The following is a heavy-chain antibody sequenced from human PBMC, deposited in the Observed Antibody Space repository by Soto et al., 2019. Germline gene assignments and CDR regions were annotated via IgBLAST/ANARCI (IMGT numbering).Heavy chain of an antibody. CDR2: ISSSSSYI. CDR1: GFTFSSYS. J-gene: IGHJ6*03. D-gene: IGHD3-16*01. V-gene: IGHV3-21*01. CDR3: ASTSRGYYYYMDV. Sequence: GGSLRLSCAASGFTFSSYSMNWVRQAPGKGLEWVSSISSSSSYIYYADSVKGRFTISRDNAKNSLYLQMNSLRAEDTAVYYCASTSRGYYYYMDVWGKGTKVTVSS.